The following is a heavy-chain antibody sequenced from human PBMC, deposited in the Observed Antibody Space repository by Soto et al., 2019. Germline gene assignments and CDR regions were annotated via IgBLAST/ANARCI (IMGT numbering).Heavy chain of an antibody. J-gene: IGHJ4*02. CDR1: GFTFSEYS. V-gene: IGHV3-21*01. CDR3: ARARGNDWYSDY. CDR2: ITHSGTYV. Sequence: DVQLVESGGGLVRPGGSLRLSCTASGFTFSEYSMSWVRQAPGKGPEWVSSITHSGTYVYYADSVKGRFTISRDSASNSLFLQMTSLRAEDTAVYHCARARGNDWYSDYWGQGTLVTVSS. D-gene: IGHD5-12*01.